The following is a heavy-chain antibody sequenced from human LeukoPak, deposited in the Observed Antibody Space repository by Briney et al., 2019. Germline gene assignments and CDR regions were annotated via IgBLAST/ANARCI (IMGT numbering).Heavy chain of an antibody. CDR3: AREGIGGGLLKGYCSGGSCYGY. J-gene: IGHJ4*02. V-gene: IGHV1-2*02. Sequence: GASVKVSCKASGYTFSGYYIHWVRQAPGQGLEWMGWIIPNSGATNYAQNFQGRVTMTRDTSISTAYMVLSRLRSDDTAVYYCAREGIGGGLLKGYCSGGSCYGYWGQGTLVTVSS. D-gene: IGHD2-15*01. CDR1: GYTFSGYY. CDR2: IIPNSGAT.